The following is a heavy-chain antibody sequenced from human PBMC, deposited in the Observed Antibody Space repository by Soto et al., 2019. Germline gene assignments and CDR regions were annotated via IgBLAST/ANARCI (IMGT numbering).Heavy chain of an antibody. Sequence: GGSLRLSCAASGFTFSSYAMSWVRQAPGKGLEWVSAISGSGGSTYYADSVKGRFTISRDNSKNTLYLQMNSLRAEDTAVYYCAKVGGPYDYVWGSYRNWGQGTLVTVS. CDR2: ISGSGGST. V-gene: IGHV3-23*01. CDR3: AKVGGPYDYVWGSYRN. J-gene: IGHJ4*02. CDR1: GFTFSSYA. D-gene: IGHD3-16*02.